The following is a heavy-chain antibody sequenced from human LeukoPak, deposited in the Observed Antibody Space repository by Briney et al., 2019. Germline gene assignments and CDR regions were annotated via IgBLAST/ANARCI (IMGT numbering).Heavy chain of an antibody. J-gene: IGHJ4*02. CDR3: ARGRTRGRITIFGVAEFDY. Sequence: SETLSLTCAVSGGSISSGGYSWSWIRQPPGKGLEWIGYIYHSGSTYYNPSLKSRVTISVDRSKNQFSLKLSSVTAADTAVYYCARGRTRGRITIFGVAEFDYWGQGTLVTVSS. CDR2: IYHSGST. V-gene: IGHV4-30-2*01. D-gene: IGHD3-3*01. CDR1: GGSISSGGYS.